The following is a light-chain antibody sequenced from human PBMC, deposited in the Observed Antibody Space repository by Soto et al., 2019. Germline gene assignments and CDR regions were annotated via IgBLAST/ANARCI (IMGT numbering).Light chain of an antibody. CDR3: CSYAGSSTFSYV. J-gene: IGLJ1*01. Sequence: QSALTQPASVSGSPGQSISISCTGTSSDDGSYNLVSWYQQHPGKAPKLMIYEVSKRPSGVSNRFSGSKSGNTASLTISGLQAEDEADYYCCSYAGSSTFSYVFGTGTKLTVL. CDR2: EVS. V-gene: IGLV2-23*02. CDR1: SSDDGSYNL.